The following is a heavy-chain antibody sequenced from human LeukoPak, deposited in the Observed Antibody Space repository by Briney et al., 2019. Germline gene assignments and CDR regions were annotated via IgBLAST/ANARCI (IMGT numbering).Heavy chain of an antibody. CDR2: ISDSGGNT. J-gene: IGHJ4*02. D-gene: IGHD6-6*01. V-gene: IGHV3-23*01. CDR1: GFTFNTYA. CDR3: ARHRSSWLIDY. Sequence: GGSLRLSCAASGFTFNTYAMSWVRQAPWERLQWVSGISDSGGNTYYTDSVRGRFTISRDNSKNTLYLQMNSLRAEDTAVYYCARHRSSWLIDYWGQGTLVTVSS.